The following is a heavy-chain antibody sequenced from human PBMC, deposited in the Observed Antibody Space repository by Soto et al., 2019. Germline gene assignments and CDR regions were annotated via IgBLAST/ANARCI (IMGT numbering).Heavy chain of an antibody. Sequence: GASVKVSCKASGYPFTRYSIRWVRQAPGQGLEWMGWISGYNGDTEYSKNFQGRLTMTIDTSTTTASMELRSLRSDDTAVYYCARASLTIFGAPYGMDVWGRGPRSPSP. D-gene: IGHD3-3*01. CDR2: ISGYNGDT. CDR3: ARASLTIFGAPYGMDV. J-gene: IGHJ6*02. CDR1: GYPFTRYS. V-gene: IGHV1-18*04.